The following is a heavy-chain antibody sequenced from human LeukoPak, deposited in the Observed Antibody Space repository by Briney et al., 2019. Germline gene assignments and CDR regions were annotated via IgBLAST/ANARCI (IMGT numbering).Heavy chain of an antibody. CDR2: ISSSGSDR. Sequence: GTLRLSCAASGFTFSSYGMSWVRQAPGKGLEWVSSISSSGSDRYYADSVKGRFTISRDNAKNSLYLQMNSLRAEDTAVYYCATLKGSYYYDSSGWDYWGQGALVTVSS. CDR3: ATLKGSYYYDSSGWDY. CDR1: GFTFSSYG. D-gene: IGHD6-19*01. V-gene: IGHV3-21*01. J-gene: IGHJ4*02.